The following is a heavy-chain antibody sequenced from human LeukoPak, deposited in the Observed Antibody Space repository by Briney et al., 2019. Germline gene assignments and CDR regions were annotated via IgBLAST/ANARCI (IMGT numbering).Heavy chain of an antibody. V-gene: IGHV4-59*12. CDR2: IYYSGST. CDR3: AREVVAVPAAMNYYYYYMDV. CDR1: GGSISSYY. D-gene: IGHD2-2*01. Sequence: SETLSLTCTVSGGSISSYYWSWIRQPPGKGLEWIGYIYYSGSTNYNPSLKSRVTISVDTSKNQFSLKLSSVTAADTAVYYCAREVVAVPAAMNYYYYYMDVWGKGTTVTVSS. J-gene: IGHJ6*03.